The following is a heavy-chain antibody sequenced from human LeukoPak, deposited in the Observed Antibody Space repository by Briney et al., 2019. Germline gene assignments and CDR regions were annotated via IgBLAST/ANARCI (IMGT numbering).Heavy chain of an antibody. D-gene: IGHD2-2*02. CDR1: GGSFSGYY. CDR2: INHSGST. Sequence: KPSETLSLTCAVYGGSFSGYYWSWIRQSPGKGLEWIGEINHSGSTNYNPSLKSRVTISGDTSRNQFSLKLSSVTAADTAVYYCARCAVPAAINYYYMDVWGKGTTVTVSS. J-gene: IGHJ6*03. CDR3: ARCAVPAAINYYYMDV. V-gene: IGHV4-34*01.